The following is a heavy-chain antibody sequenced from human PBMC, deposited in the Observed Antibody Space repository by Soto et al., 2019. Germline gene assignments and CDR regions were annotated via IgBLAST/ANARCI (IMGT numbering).Heavy chain of an antibody. J-gene: IGHJ4*02. D-gene: IGHD6-6*01. CDR3: ARDTRPLYSCDC. V-gene: IGHV1-2*05. CDR2: INPNTGDT. CDR1: GYTFNAYY. Sequence: ASVKVSSKASGYTFNAYYIHWVRQAPGQGLERVGRINPNTGDTTYTQQFEGRVTMTRDTSISTAYLELSGLRSDDTVISCCARDTRPLYSCDCWGQGTLVTVSS.